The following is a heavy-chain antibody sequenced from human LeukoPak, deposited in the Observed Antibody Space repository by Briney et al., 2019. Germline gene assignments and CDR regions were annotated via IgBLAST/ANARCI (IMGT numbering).Heavy chain of an antibody. CDR3: ARDHYYDSSGYSLPAT. Sequence: ASVKVSCKASGYTFTGYYLHWVRQAPGQGLEWMGWVSAYNGNTNYAQKLQGRVTMTTDTSTSTAYMELRSLRSDDTAVYYCARDHYYDSSGYSLPATWGQGTLVTVSS. J-gene: IGHJ5*02. CDR1: GYTFTGYY. CDR2: VSAYNGNT. V-gene: IGHV1-18*04. D-gene: IGHD3-22*01.